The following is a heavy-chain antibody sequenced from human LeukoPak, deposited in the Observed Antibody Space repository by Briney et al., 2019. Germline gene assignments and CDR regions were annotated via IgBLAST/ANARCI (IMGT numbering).Heavy chain of an antibody. CDR2: ISYDGSNK. V-gene: IGHV3-30*18. CDR1: GFTFSSYG. D-gene: IGHD6-13*01. Sequence: GGSLRLSCAASGFTFSSYGMHWVRQAPGKGLEWVAVISYDGSNKYYADSVKGRFTISRDNSKNTLYLQMNSLRAEDTAVYYCAKAAAGTDAFDIWGQGTMVTVSS. CDR3: AKAAAGTDAFDI. J-gene: IGHJ3*02.